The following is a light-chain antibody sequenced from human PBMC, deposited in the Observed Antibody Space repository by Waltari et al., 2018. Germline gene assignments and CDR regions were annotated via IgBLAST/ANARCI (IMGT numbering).Light chain of an antibody. CDR1: TGAVTRGHS. CDR2: EIN. CDR3: LLSSNGGRV. J-gene: IGLJ3*02. Sequence: QAVVTQEASLTVSPGGTVTPTCGSSTGAVTRGHSPTGFHQKPGQAPRTLIYEINKKPSWTPARFSGSLLGGKAALTLSGAQPEDEADYYCLLSSNGGRVFGGGTKLTVL. V-gene: IGLV7-46*01.